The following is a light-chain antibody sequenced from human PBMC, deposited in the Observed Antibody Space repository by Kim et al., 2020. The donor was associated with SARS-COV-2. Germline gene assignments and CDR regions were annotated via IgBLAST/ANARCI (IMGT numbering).Light chain of an antibody. V-gene: IGKV1-5*03. CDR3: QQYFTYSPLT. Sequence: SVGDRVTNTCRASQNINSWLAGYQQKPGRAPNLLIYKASSLPSGVPSRFSGSGSGTDFTLTINSLQPDDFATYYCQQYFTYSPLTFGGGTKVDIK. CDR1: QNINSW. CDR2: KAS. J-gene: IGKJ4*01.